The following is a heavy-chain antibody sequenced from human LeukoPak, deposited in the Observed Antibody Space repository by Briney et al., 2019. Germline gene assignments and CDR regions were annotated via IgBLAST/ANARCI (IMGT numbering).Heavy chain of an antibody. CDR2: ISGSGGST. CDR3: ANEKWYYCDSSGYFDY. CDR1: GLTFSSYA. Sequence: GGSQRLSCAASGLTFSSYAMSWVRQAPGKGLEWVSAISGSGGSTYYADSVKGRFTISRDNSKNTLYLQMNSLRAEDTAVYYCANEKWYYCDSSGYFDYWGQRTLVTVSS. D-gene: IGHD3-22*01. V-gene: IGHV3-23*01. J-gene: IGHJ4*02.